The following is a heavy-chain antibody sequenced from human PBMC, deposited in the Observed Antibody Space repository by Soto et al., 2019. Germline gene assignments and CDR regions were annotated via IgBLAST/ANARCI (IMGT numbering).Heavy chain of an antibody. D-gene: IGHD3-16*02. CDR3: ARALSACYHYFDY. J-gene: IGHJ4*02. CDR1: GFTFSGYA. CDR2: ISYDGINK. V-gene: IGHV3-30-3*01. Sequence: QVQLVESGGGVVQPGRSLRLSCAASGFTFSGYAIHWVRQAPGKGLEWVAFISYDGINKYYADSVKGRFTISRDNSKNTFYLQVNSLRAEGTAVYYCARALSACYHYFDYWGQGTLVTVSS.